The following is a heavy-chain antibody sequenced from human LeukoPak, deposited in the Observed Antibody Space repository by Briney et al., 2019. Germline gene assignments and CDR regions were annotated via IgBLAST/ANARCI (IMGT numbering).Heavy chain of an antibody. CDR3: ARAPRRDGDYFDY. Sequence: SETRSLTCTVSGGSISSYYWSWIRQPPGKGLEWIGYIYYSGSTNYNPSLKSRVTISLDTSKNQFSLKLSSVTAADTAVYYCARAPRRDGDYFDYWGQGTLVTVSS. J-gene: IGHJ4*02. D-gene: IGHD4-17*01. V-gene: IGHV4-59*01. CDR2: IYYSGST. CDR1: GGSISSYY.